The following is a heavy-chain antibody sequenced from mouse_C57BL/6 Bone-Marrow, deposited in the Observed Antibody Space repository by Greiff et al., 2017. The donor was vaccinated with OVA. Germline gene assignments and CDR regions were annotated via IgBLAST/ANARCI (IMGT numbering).Heavy chain of an antibody. CDR1: GYTFTSYW. J-gene: IGHJ3*01. CDR3: ARGYDYDGSWFAY. CDR2: IYPGSGST. D-gene: IGHD2-4*01. V-gene: IGHV1-55*01. Sequence: VQLQQPGAELVKPGASVKMSCKASGYTFTSYWITWVKQRPGQGLEWIGDIYPGSGSTNYNETFKSNATLTVDTSSSTAYMQLSSLTSEDSAVYYWARGYDYDGSWFAYWGQGTLVTVSA.